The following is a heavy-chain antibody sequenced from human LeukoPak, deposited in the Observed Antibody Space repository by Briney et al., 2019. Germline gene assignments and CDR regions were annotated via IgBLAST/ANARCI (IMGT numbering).Heavy chain of an antibody. Sequence: PGGSLRLSCAASGFTFSGYWMNWVRQAPGKGLEWVAKIKQDGSEKYYVDSVKGRFTISRDNAKNSVYLEMNSLRVGDTAVYYCASSTGMDVWGKGTTVTVSS. CDR2: IKQDGSEK. CDR3: ASSTGMDV. V-gene: IGHV3-7*01. CDR1: GFTFSGYW. J-gene: IGHJ6*04. D-gene: IGHD1-1*01.